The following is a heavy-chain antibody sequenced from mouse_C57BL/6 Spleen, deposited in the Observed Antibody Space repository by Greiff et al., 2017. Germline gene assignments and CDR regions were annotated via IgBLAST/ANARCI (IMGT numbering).Heavy chain of an antibody. V-gene: IGHV1-81*01. Sequence: QVHVKQSGAELARPGASVKLSCKASGYTFTSYGISWVKQRTGQGLEWIGEIYPRSGNTYYNEKFKGKATLTADKSSSTAYMELRSLTSEDSAVYFCAREGLRLLDYWGQGTTLTVSS. CDR1: GYTFTSYG. J-gene: IGHJ2*01. D-gene: IGHD1-3*01. CDR3: AREGLRLLDY. CDR2: IYPRSGNT.